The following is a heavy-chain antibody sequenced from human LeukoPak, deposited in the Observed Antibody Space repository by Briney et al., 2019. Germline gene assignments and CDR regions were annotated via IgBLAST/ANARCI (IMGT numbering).Heavy chain of an antibody. J-gene: IGHJ6*03. V-gene: IGHV1-18*01. CDR1: GYTFTTYG. CDR2: ISAYNGNT. D-gene: IGHD2-2*02. CDR3: ARGRYCSSTSCYKVYYYYMDV. Sequence: ASVKVSXKASGYTFTTYGISWVRQAPGQGLEWMGWISAYNGNTNYVQKLQDRVTMTTDTSTSTAYMELRSLRSDDTAVYYCARGRYCSSTSCYKVYYYYMDVWGKGTTVTVSS.